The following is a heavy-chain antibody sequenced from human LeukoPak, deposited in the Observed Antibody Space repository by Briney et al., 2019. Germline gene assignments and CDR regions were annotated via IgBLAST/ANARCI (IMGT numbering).Heavy chain of an antibody. CDR3: VRDRDWAFDY. CDR2: INTKSKTM. D-gene: IGHD3-9*01. Sequence: PGGSLRLSCAASGFTYSTYTMNWVRQAPGKELEWVSCINTKSKTMYYADSVKGRFTISRDNGKNSLYLQMNSLRAEDTALYYCVRDRDWAFDYWGQGTLVTVSS. CDR1: GFTYSTYT. J-gene: IGHJ4*02. V-gene: IGHV3-48*01.